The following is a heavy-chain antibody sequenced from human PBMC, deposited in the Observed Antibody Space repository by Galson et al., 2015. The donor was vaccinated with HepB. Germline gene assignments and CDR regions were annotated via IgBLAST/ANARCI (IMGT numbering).Heavy chain of an antibody. V-gene: IGHV3-30*02. Sequence: SLRLSCAASGFTFSSYGMHWVRQAPGKGLEWVAFIRYDGSNKYYADSVKGRFTISRDNSKNTLYLQMNSLRAEDTAVYYCAKDSRFSGYAMDFDYWGQGTLVTVSS. D-gene: IGHD5-12*01. CDR1: GFTFSSYG. CDR2: IRYDGSNK. CDR3: AKDSRFSGYAMDFDY. J-gene: IGHJ4*02.